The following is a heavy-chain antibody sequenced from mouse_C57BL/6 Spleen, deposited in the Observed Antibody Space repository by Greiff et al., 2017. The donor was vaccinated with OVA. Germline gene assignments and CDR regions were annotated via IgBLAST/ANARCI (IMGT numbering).Heavy chain of an antibody. CDR3: AKPAQAVYAMDY. Sequence: VQLQQSGAELVKPGASVKLSCKASGYTFTSYWMHWVKQRPGQGLEWIGMIHPNSGSTNYNEKFKSKATLTVDKSSSTAYMQLSSLTSEDAAVYYCAKPAQAVYAMDYWGQGTSVTVSS. D-gene: IGHD3-2*02. CDR2: IHPNSGST. J-gene: IGHJ4*01. CDR1: GYTFTSYW. V-gene: IGHV1-64*01.